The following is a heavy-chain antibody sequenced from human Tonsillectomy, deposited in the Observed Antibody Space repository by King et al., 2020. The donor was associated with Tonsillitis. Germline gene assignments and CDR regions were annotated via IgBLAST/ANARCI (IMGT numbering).Heavy chain of an antibody. CDR3: ARDEGGDGVVVVPAIVGGMDV. V-gene: IGHV3-30*04. CDR2: ISYDGSNK. Sequence: HVQLVESGGGVVQPGRSLRLSCAASEFTFSTYAMHWVRQAPGKGLEWVAVISYDGSNKYYADSVKGRFTISRDNSKNTLYLQMNSLRAEDTAVYYCARDEGGDGVVVVPAIVGGMDVWGQGTTVTVSS. D-gene: IGHD2-15*01. J-gene: IGHJ6*02. CDR1: EFTFSTYA.